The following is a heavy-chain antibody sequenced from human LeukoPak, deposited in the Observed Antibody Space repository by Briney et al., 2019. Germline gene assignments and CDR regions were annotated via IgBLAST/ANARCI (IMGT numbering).Heavy chain of an antibody. Sequence: SETLSLTCTVFGYSISSGYYWGWIRQPPGKGLEWIGSIYHSGSTYYNPSLKSRVTISVDTSKNQFSLKLSSVTAADTAVYYCARERKILLEWLFPSGSWFDPWGQGTLVTVSS. J-gene: IGHJ5*02. V-gene: IGHV4-38-2*02. CDR1: GYSISSGYY. D-gene: IGHD3-3*01. CDR3: ARERKILLEWLFPSGSWFDP. CDR2: IYHSGST.